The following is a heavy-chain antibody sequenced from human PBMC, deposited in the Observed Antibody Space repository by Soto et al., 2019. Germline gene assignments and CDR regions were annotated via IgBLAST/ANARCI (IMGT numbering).Heavy chain of an antibody. CDR3: ARGVRGVATIAIGFYLDY. J-gene: IGHJ4*02. CDR2: ISYDGSNI. Sequence: QVQLVESGGGVVQPGRSLRLSCAASGFIFNSYGMHWIRQAPGKGLEWVAVISYDGSNIFYADSVKGRFTISRDNSNNPLYLQMNSLRGYDTAVYYCARGVRGVATIAIGFYLDYWGQGTLVTTSS. D-gene: IGHD5-12*01. CDR1: GFIFNSYG. V-gene: IGHV3-30*03.